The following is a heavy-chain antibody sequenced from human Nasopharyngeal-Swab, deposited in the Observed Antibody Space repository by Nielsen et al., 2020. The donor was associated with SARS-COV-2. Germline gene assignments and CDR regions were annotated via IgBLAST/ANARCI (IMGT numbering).Heavy chain of an antibody. CDR2: IYYSGST. D-gene: IGHD6-13*01. V-gene: IGHV4-59*08. Sequence: SETLSLTCTVSGGSISSYYWSWIRQPPGKGLEWIGYIYYSGSTNYNPSLKSRVTISVDTSKNQFSLKLSSVTAADTAVYYCARLVAAPYYYYMDVWGKGTTVTSP. J-gene: IGHJ6*03. CDR3: ARLVAAPYYYYMDV. CDR1: GGSISSYY.